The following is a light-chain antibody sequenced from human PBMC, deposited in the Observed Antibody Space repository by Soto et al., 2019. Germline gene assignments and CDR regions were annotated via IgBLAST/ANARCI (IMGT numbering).Light chain of an antibody. CDR2: RND. J-gene: IGLJ3*02. Sequence: QSVLTQPPSASGTPGQRVTISCSGRSSNIGSNYVNWYQQLPGTAPRLLIYRNDQRPSGVPDRFSGSKSGTSASLAISGLRSEDEADYYYAARDASLNAWVFGGGTKLTVL. CDR1: SSNIGSNY. CDR3: AARDASLNAWV. V-gene: IGLV1-47*01.